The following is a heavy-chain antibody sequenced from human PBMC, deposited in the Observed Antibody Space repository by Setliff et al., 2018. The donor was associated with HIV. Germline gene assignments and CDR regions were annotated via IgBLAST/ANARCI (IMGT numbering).Heavy chain of an antibody. V-gene: IGHV4-59*08. CDR3: ARHSPNVGVRGDAFDI. Sequence: PSEDLSLTCTVSGGSISSHYWIWIRQPPGKGLEWIGYIHYSGATNYNPSLKSRVTISLDTSRTQFSLRLSSVAAAGTAVYYCARHSPNVGVRGDAFDIWGQGTVVTVSS. CDR2: IHYSGAT. D-gene: IGHD2-8*01. CDR1: GGSISSHY. J-gene: IGHJ3*02.